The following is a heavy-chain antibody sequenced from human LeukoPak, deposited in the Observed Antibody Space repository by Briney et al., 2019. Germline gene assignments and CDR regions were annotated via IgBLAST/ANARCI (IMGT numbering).Heavy chain of an antibody. CDR3: ARQAVADLYYFDY. Sequence: PSETLSLTCTVSGGSISSCYWSWIRQPPGKGLEWIGYIYYSGSTNYNPSLKSRVTISVDTSKNQFSLKLSSVTAADTAVYYCARQAVADLYYFDYWGQGTLVTVSS. CDR1: GGSISSCY. J-gene: IGHJ4*02. CDR2: IYYSGST. D-gene: IGHD6-19*01. V-gene: IGHV4-59*01.